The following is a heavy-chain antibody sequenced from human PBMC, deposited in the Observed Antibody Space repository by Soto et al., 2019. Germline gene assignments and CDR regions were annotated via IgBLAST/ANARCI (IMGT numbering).Heavy chain of an antibody. J-gene: IGHJ4*02. Sequence: QVQLVQSGAEVKKPGSSVKVSCKASGGTFSSYAISWVRQAPGQGLEWMGGIIPIFGTANYAQKFQGRVTITADKSTSTAYMELSSLRSEDTAVYYCASSSSVLQQLVILGTGGYWGQGTLVTVSS. CDR3: ASSSSVLQQLVILGTGGY. V-gene: IGHV1-69*06. CDR2: IIPIFGTA. CDR1: GGTFSSYA. D-gene: IGHD6-13*01.